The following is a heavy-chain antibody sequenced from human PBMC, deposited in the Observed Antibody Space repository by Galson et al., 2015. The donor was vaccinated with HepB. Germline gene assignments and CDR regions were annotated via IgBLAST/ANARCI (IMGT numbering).Heavy chain of an antibody. CDR3: ARLSMATWELRYLDY. CDR2: IYPGDSDT. V-gene: IGHV5-51*03. Sequence: QSGAEVKKPGESLKISCKGSGYSFTSYWIGWVRQMPGKGLEWMGIIYPGDSDTRYSPSFQGQVTISADKSISTAYLQWSSLKASDTAMYYCARLSMATWELRYLDYWGQGTLVTVSS. D-gene: IGHD1-26*01. J-gene: IGHJ4*02. CDR1: GYSFTSYW.